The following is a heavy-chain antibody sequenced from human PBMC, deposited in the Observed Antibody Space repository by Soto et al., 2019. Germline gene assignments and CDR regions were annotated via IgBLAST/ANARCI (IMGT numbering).Heavy chain of an antibody. CDR2: ISGSGGST. D-gene: IGHD6-19*01. CDR3: AKVRGSSGWIYYYYMDV. V-gene: IGHV3-23*01. J-gene: IGHJ6*03. Sequence: GGSLRLSCAASGFTFSSYAMSWVRQAPGKGLEWVSAISGSGGSTYYADSVKGRFTISRDNSKNTLYLQMNSLRAEDTAVYYCAKVRGSSGWIYYYYMDVWGKGTTVTVSS. CDR1: GFTFSSYA.